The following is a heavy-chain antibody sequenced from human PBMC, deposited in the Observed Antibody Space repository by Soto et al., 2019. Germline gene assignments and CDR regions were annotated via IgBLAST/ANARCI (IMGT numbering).Heavy chain of an antibody. J-gene: IGHJ4*02. Sequence: QNQLVQSGAEVKKPGASVKVSCKTSGYSLSSYGISWVRQAPGQGLEWMGWISAKNGNTNFAQRFQGRVAMTTDTSTSTAYMELRSLRSDDTAVYYCARSYPVAITRPADYWGQGTLVTVSS. CDR3: ARSYPVAITRPADY. V-gene: IGHV1-18*01. CDR2: ISAKNGNT. CDR1: GYSLSSYG. D-gene: IGHD1-20*01.